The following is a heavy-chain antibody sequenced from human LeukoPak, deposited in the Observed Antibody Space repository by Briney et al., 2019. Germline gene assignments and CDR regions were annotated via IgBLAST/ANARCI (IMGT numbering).Heavy chain of an antibody. CDR1: GGSFSGYY. V-gene: IGHV4-34*01. CDR3: ARGITIFGVVKRHWFDP. CDR2: INHSGST. J-gene: IGHJ5*02. Sequence: PSETLSLTCAVYGGSFSGYYWSWIRQPPGKGLEWIGEINHSGSTNYNPSLKSRVTISVDTSKNQFSLKLSSMTAADTAVYYCARGITIFGVVKRHWFDPWGQGTLVTVSS. D-gene: IGHD3-3*01.